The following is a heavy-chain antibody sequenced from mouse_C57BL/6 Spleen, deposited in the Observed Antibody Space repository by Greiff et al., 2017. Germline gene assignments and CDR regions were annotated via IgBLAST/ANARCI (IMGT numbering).Heavy chain of an antibody. CDR1: GYTFTSYW. V-gene: IGHV1-59*01. CDR2: IDPSDSYT. J-gene: IGHJ4*01. Sequence: QVQLQQPGAELVRPGTSVKLSCKASGYTFTSYWMHWVKQRPGQGLEWIGVIDPSDSYTNYNQKFKGKATLTVDTSSSTAYMQLSSLTSEDSAVYYCARTYYDGSSYNAMDDWGQGTSVTVSS. D-gene: IGHD1-1*01. CDR3: ARTYYDGSSYNAMDD.